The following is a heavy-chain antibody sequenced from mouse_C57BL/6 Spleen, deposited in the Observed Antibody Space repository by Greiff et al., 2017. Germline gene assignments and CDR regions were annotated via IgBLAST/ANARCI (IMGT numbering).Heavy chain of an antibody. V-gene: IGHV1-52*01. CDR3: ARGGDEVYAMDY. Sequence: QVQLQQPGAELVRPGSSVKLSCKASGYTFTSYWMHWVKQRPIQGLEWIGNIDPSDSETHYNQKFKDKATLTVDKSSSTAYMQRSSLTSEDSAVYYCARGGDEVYAMDYWGQGTSVTVSS. J-gene: IGHJ4*01. CDR2: IDPSDSET. CDR1: GYTFTSYW. D-gene: IGHD3-3*01.